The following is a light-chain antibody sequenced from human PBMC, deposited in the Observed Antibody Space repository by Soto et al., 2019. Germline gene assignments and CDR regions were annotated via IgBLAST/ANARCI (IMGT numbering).Light chain of an antibody. CDR3: SSYADSSNFVV. CDR2: EVS. CDR1: SSDVGAYDY. Sequence: QSALTQPPSASGSPGQSVTISCTGTSSDVGAYDYVSWYQHHPGKAPKLMTYEVSKRPSGVPDRFSGSKSGNTASLTVSGLQAEDEADYYCSSYADSSNFVVFGRGTKVTVL. J-gene: IGLJ2*01. V-gene: IGLV2-8*01.